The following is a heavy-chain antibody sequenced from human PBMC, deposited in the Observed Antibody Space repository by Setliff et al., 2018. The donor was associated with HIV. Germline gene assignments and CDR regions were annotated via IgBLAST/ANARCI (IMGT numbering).Heavy chain of an antibody. J-gene: IGHJ4*02. D-gene: IGHD5-12*01. CDR1: GGSISSHC. Sequence: SETLSLTCTVSGGSISSHCWSWIRQSPGKALERIGYIYASGSIIYNPSLKSRVTMSVDTSQNQVSLKLSSVNAADTAVYYCARSPLYSGYERYYFDYWGQGTLVTVSS. CDR2: IYASGSI. V-gene: IGHV4-59*11. CDR3: ARSPLYSGYERYYFDY.